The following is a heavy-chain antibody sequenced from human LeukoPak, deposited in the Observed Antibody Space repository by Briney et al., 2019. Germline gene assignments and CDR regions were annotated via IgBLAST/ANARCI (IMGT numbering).Heavy chain of an antibody. CDR3: ARGGYNYGAYYYYPMDV. V-gene: IGHV3-74*01. Sequence: GGSLRLSCAASEINFSSYWMHWVRQAPGKGLVWVSHIKNDGSSTIYADSVKGRFTISRDNAKNTLYLQMNSLRVEDTAVYYCARGGYNYGAYYYYPMDVWGKGTTVTVSS. CDR1: EINFSSYW. J-gene: IGHJ6*03. CDR2: IKNDGSST. D-gene: IGHD5-18*01.